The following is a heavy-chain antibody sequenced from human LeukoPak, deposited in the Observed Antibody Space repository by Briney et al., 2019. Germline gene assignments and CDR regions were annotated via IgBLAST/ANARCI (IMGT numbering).Heavy chain of an antibody. CDR3: AKDLQGEQVPGVFDS. V-gene: IGHV3-23*01. Sequence: PGGSLRLSCVASGLIFSNYHMNWVRQTPGKGLEWVSAMSGGGGTTYCADSVKGRFTISRDNSKNTLYLQMNSLRAEDTAVYYCAKDLQGEQVPGVFDSWGQGTLVTVSS. J-gene: IGHJ4*02. CDR2: MSGGGGTT. CDR1: GLIFSNYH. D-gene: IGHD1-26*01.